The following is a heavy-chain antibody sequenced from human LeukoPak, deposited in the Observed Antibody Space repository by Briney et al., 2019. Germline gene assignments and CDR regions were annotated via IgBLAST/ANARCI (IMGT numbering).Heavy chain of an antibody. CDR2: VRFDGRET. D-gene: IGHD3-16*02. V-gene: IGHV3-30*02. CDR1: ESTFSRYD. J-gene: IGHJ4*02. CDR3: AKDPHLTFGGVIVNGDY. Sequence: GGSLRLSCVASESTFSRYDMHWVRQAPGKGLEWLAFVRFDGRETFYADSVNGRFTISRDNSKSTLYLQMNSLRAEDTAVYYCAKDPHLTFGGVIVNGDYWGQGTLVTVSS.